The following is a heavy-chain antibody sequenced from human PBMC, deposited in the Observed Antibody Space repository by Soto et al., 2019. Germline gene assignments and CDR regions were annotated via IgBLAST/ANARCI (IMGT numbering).Heavy chain of an antibody. CDR2: ISFDGGTK. CDR1: GFTFTSFD. Sequence: GGSLRLSCETSGFTFTSFDMHWVRQAPGKGLEWVAVISFDGGTKFYADSVKGRFTISRDNSKNTVYLQMNSLRAEDTAVYYCVRGDNWNDEASDYWGQGILVTVSS. D-gene: IGHD1-1*01. CDR3: VRGDNWNDEASDY. J-gene: IGHJ4*02. V-gene: IGHV3-30*03.